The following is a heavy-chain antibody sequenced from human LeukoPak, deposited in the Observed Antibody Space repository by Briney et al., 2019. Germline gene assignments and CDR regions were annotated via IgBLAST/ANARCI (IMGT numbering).Heavy chain of an antibody. CDR2: IKSKTYGGTT. CDR1: GFTFSNAW. V-gene: IGHV3-15*07. D-gene: IGHD5-18*01. CDR3: TTEGYGDAFDI. Sequence: GGSLRLSCAASGFTFSNAWMNRVRQAPGKGLEWVGRIKSKTYGGTTDYAAPVKGRFTISRDDSKKTLYLQMSSLKTEDTAVYYCTTEGYGDAFDIWGQGTMVTVSS. J-gene: IGHJ3*02.